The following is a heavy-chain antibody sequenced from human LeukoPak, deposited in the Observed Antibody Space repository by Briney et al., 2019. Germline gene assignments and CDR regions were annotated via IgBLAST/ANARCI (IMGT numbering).Heavy chain of an antibody. CDR2: IYSGGST. V-gene: IGHV3-53*01. Sequence: GGSLRLSCAASGFTVSSNYMSWVRQAPGKGLEWVSVIYSGGSTYYADSVKGRFTISRDNSKNTLYLQMNSLRAEDTAVYYCERDLSPPWYYGMDVWGQGTTVTVSS. CDR3: ERDLSPPWYYGMDV. CDR1: GFTVSSNY. J-gene: IGHJ6*02.